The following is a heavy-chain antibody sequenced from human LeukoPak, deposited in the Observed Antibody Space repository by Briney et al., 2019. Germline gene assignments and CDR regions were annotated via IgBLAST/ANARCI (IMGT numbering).Heavy chain of an antibody. CDR1: GYSFTTYW. D-gene: IGHD3-10*01. CDR2: IYPGDSDT. Sequence: GESLKISCKGSGYSFTTYWIGWVRQMPGKGLEWMGIIYPGDSDTKYSPSFQGQVTISADKSISTAYLQRSSLKASDTAMYYCARDIGYYASGSYFDYWGQGTLVTVSS. J-gene: IGHJ4*02. V-gene: IGHV5-51*01. CDR3: ARDIGYYASGSYFDY.